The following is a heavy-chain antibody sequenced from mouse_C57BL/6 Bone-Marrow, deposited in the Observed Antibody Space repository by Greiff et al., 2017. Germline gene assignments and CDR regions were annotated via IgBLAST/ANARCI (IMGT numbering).Heavy chain of an antibody. CDR1: GYAFSSSW. CDR3: ARRTVVGRYFDV. V-gene: IGHV1-82*01. D-gene: IGHD1-1*01. Sequence: VKLLESGPELVKPGASVKISCKASGYAFSSSWMNWVKQRPGKGLEWIGRIYPGDGDTNYNGKFKGKATLTADKSSSTAYMQLSSLTSEDSAVYFCARRTVVGRYFDVWGTGTTVTVSS. CDR2: IYPGDGDT. J-gene: IGHJ1*03.